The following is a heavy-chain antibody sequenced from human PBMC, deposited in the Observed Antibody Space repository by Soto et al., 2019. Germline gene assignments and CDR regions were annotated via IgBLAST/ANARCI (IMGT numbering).Heavy chain of an antibody. D-gene: IGHD4-17*01. J-gene: IGHJ4*02. V-gene: IGHV3-33*01. CDR3: ARDSAVTTAADY. CDR2: IWYDGSNK. Sequence: LRLSCAASGFTFSSYGMHWVRQAPGKGLEWVAVIWYDGSNKYYADSVKGRFTISRDNSKNTLYLQMNSLRAEDTAVYYCARDSAVTTAADYWGQGTLVTVSS. CDR1: GFTFSSYG.